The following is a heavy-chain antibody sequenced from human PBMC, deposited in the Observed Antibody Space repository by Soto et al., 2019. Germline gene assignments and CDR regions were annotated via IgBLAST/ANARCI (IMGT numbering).Heavy chain of an antibody. CDR2: IIPIFGTA. CDR1: GGTFSSYA. V-gene: IGHV1-69*06. D-gene: IGHD6-13*01. Sequence: VKVSCKASGGTFSSYAISWVRQAPGQGLEWMGGIIPIFGTANYAQKFQGRVTITADKSTSTAYMELSSLRSEDTAVYYCARAQYSSSWQNFQHWGQGTLVTVSS. CDR3: ARAQYSSSWQNFQH. J-gene: IGHJ1*01.